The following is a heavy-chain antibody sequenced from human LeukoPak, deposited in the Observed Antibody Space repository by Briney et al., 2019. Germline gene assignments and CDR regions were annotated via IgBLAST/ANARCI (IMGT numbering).Heavy chain of an antibody. Sequence: SETLSLTCTVSGGSISSSSYYWGWIRQPPGKGLEWIGSIYYSGSTYYNPSLKSRVTISVDTSKNQFSLKLSSVTAADTAVYYCARDGYSSGWYLDYYYGMDVWGQGTTVTVSS. CDR2: IYYSGST. J-gene: IGHJ6*02. CDR3: ARDGYSSGWYLDYYYGMDV. D-gene: IGHD6-19*01. CDR1: GGSISSSSYY. V-gene: IGHV4-39*07.